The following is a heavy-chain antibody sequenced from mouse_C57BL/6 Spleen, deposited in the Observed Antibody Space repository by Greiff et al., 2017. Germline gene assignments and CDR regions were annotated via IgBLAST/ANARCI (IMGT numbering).Heavy chain of an antibody. V-gene: IGHV1-62-2*01. Sequence: VNVVESGAELVKPGASVKLSCKASGYTFTEYTIHWVKQRSGQGLEWIGWFYPGSGSIKYNEKFKDKATLTADTSSSTGCMELSRLTSEDAAVYVCARHEEGAYYSNFPWCAYWGQGTLVTVSA. CDR3: ARHEEGAYYSNFPWCAY. J-gene: IGHJ3*01. CDR1: GYTFTEYT. D-gene: IGHD2-5*01. CDR2: FYPGSGSI.